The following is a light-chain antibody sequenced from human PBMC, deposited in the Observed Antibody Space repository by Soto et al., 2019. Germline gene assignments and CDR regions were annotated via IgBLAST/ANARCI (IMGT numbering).Light chain of an antibody. V-gene: IGLV1-40*01. CDR3: QSYDSSLSGYAV. CDR1: NSNIGAGYD. J-gene: IGLJ7*01. Sequence: QSVLTRPPSVSGAPGQRVTISCTGSNSNIGAGYDVHWYQQLPGTAPKLLIYGNSNRPSGVPDRFSGSKSGTSASLAITGLQAEDEADYFCQSYDSSLSGYAVFGGGTQLTVL. CDR2: GNS.